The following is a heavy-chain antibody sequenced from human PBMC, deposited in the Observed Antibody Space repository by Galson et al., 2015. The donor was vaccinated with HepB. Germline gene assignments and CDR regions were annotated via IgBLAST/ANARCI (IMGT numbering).Heavy chain of an antibody. CDR3: AREGWSEATYDY. V-gene: IGHV3-30*04. CDR2: ISYDGSNK. CDR1: GFTFSSYA. D-gene: IGHD2-15*01. J-gene: IGHJ4*02. Sequence: SLRLSCAASGFTFSSYAMHWVRQAPGKGLEWVAVISYDGSNKYYADSVKGRFTISRDNSKNTLYLQMSSLRAEDTAVYYCAREGWSEATYDYWGQGTLVTVSS.